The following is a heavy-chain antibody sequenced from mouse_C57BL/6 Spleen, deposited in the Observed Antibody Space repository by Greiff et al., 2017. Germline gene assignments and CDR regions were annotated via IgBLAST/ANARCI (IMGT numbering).Heavy chain of an antibody. Sequence: VQLQQSGAELVKPGASVKISCKASGYAFSSYWMNWVKQRPGKGLEWIGQIYPGDGDTNYNGKFKGKATLTAAKSSSTAYMQLSSLTSEDSAVYFCARGDGYYWYFYVWGTGTTVTVSS. D-gene: IGHD2-3*01. CDR2: IYPGDGDT. CDR3: ARGDGYYWYFYV. V-gene: IGHV1-80*01. CDR1: GYAFSSYW. J-gene: IGHJ1*03.